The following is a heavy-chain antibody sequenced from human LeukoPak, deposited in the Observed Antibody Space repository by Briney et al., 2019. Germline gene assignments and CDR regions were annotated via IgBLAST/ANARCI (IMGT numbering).Heavy chain of an antibody. CDR3: ARDGYNSGYYYYMDV. J-gene: IGHJ6*03. V-gene: IGHV4-59*01. CDR1: GGSISSYY. CDR2: IYYSGST. Sequence: SETLSLTCTVSGGSISSYYWSWIRQPPGKGLEWIGYIYYSGSTNYNPSLKSRVTISVDTSKNQFSLKLSFVTAADTAVYYCARDGYNSGYYYYMDVWGKGTTVTVSS. D-gene: IGHD5-24*01.